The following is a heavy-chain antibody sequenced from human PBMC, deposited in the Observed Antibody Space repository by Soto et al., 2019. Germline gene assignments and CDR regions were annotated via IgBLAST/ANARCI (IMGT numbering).Heavy chain of an antibody. J-gene: IGHJ4*02. D-gene: IGHD3-22*01. CDR1: GGSISSYY. V-gene: IGHV4-59*12. CDR2: IYYSGST. Sequence: ETLSLTCTVSGGSISSYYWSWIRKPPGKGLEWIGYIYYSGSTNYNPSLKSRVTISVDTSKNTLYLQMNSLRAEDTAVYYCAKNLYYYDVSGLHWGQGTLVTVSS. CDR3: AKNLYYYDVSGLH.